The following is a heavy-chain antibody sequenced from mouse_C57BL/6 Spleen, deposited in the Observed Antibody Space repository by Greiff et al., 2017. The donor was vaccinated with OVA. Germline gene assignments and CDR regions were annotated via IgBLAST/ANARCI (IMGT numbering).Heavy chain of an antibody. V-gene: IGHV2-2*01. CDR1: GFSLTSYG. CDR3: ARKDDGYYEYFDV. CDR2: LWSGGST. J-gene: IGHJ1*03. Sequence: QVQLQQSGPGLVQPSQSLSITCTVSGFSLTSYGVHWVRQSPGKGLEWLGVLWSGGSTDYNAAFISRLSISKDNSKSQVFFKMNSLQADDTAIYYCARKDDGYYEYFDVWGTGTTVTVSS. D-gene: IGHD2-3*01.